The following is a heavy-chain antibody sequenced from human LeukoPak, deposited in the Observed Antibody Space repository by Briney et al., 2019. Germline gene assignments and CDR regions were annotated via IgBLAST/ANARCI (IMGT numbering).Heavy chain of an antibody. CDR3: ARVSHDSSGYYVLDY. CDR1: GFTFSSYA. CDR2: IYSGGST. V-gene: IGHV3-53*01. Sequence: GGSLRLSCAASGFTFSSYAMSWVRQAPGKGLEWVSVIYSGGSTYYADSVKGRFTISRDNSKNTLYLQMNSLRAEDTAVYYCARVSHDSSGYYVLDYWGQGTLVTVSS. D-gene: IGHD3-22*01. J-gene: IGHJ4*02.